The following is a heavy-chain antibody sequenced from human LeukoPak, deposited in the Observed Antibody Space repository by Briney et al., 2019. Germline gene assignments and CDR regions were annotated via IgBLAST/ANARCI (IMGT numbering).Heavy chain of an antibody. CDR2: IYHSGST. CDR3: ARAEAYCGGDCWEQRGDAFDI. V-gene: IGHV4-30-2*01. Sequence: SETLSLTCTVSGGSISSGGYYWSWIRQPPGKGLEWIGYIYHSGSTYYNPSLKSRVTISVDRSKNRFSLKLSSVTAADTAVYYCARAEAYCGGDCWEQRGDAFDIWGQGTMVTVSS. CDR1: GGSISSGGYY. J-gene: IGHJ3*02. D-gene: IGHD2-21*01.